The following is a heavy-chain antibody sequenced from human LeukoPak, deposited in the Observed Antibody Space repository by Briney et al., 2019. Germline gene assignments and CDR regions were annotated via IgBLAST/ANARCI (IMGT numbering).Heavy chain of an antibody. V-gene: IGHV3-9*01. Sequence: SLRLSCAASGFTFDDYAMHWVRQAPGKGLEWVSGISWNSGSIGYADSVKGRFTISRDNSKNTLYLQMNSLRAEDTAVYYCAPEREWELPAPYLGYWGQGTLVTVSS. CDR1: GFTFDDYA. CDR3: APEREWELPAPYLGY. J-gene: IGHJ4*02. CDR2: ISWNSGSI. D-gene: IGHD1-26*01.